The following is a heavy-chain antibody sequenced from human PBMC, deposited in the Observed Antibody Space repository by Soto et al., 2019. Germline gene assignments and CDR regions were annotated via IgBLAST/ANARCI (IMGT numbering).Heavy chain of an antibody. CDR3: AKVPRWAVAGKIFDY. CDR1: GFTFSSYA. D-gene: IGHD6-19*01. CDR2: ISGSGGST. J-gene: IGHJ4*02. V-gene: IGHV3-23*01. Sequence: GGSLRLSCAASGFTFSSYAMSWVRQAPGKGLEWVSAISGSGGSTYYADSVKGRFTISRDNSKNTLYPQMNSLRAEDTAVYYCAKVPRWAVAGKIFDYWGQGTLVTVSS.